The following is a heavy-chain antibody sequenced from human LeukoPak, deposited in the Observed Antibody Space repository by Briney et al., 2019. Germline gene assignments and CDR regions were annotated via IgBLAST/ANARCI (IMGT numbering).Heavy chain of an antibody. CDR3: ARVRDSGYDSLDY. V-gene: IGHV4-59*01. J-gene: IGHJ4*02. D-gene: IGHD5-12*01. CDR2: TYYSGTT. Sequence: PSQTLALTCTFSGGYISIYYWSWIRQPPGKGLEGTGYTYYSGTTNSNTSLKSRVTISVDTSKNQFSLKLSSVTAADTAVYYCARVRDSGYDSLDYWGQGTLVTVSS. CDR1: GGYISIYY.